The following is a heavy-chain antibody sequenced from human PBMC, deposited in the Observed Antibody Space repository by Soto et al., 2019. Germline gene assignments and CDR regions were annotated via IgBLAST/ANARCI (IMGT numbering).Heavy chain of an antibody. Sequence: PSETLSLTCTVSGGPISSGDYYWSWIRQPPGKGLEWIGYIYYSGSTYYNPSLKSRVTISVGTSKNQFSLKLSSVTAADTAVYYCARGNDVLGYWGQGTLVTSPQ. J-gene: IGHJ4*02. CDR3: ARGNDVLGY. CDR1: GGPISSGDYY. V-gene: IGHV4-30-4*01. CDR2: IYYSGST.